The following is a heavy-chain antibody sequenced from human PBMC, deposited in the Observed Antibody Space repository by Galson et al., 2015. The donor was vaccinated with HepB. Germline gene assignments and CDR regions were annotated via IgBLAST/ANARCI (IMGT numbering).Heavy chain of an antibody. J-gene: IGHJ4*02. CDR3: ARDPGMVRGVIISYYFDY. CDR1: GFTFSSYG. V-gene: IGHV3-33*08. D-gene: IGHD3-10*01. Sequence: SLRLSCAASGFTFSSYGMHWVRQAPGKGLEWVAVIWYDGSNKYYADSVKGRFTISRDNSKNTLYLQMNSLRAEDTAVYYCARDPGMVRGVIISYYFDYWGQGTLVTVSS. CDR2: IWYDGSNK.